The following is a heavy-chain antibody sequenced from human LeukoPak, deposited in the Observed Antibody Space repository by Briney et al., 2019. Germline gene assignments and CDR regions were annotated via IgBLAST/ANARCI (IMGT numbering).Heavy chain of an antibody. D-gene: IGHD3-10*01. CDR3: ARDAFYSSRTYFDY. CDR2: ISRDGSGT. J-gene: IGHJ4*02. Sequence: GGSLRLSCAASGFTFSGSAIHWVRQAPGKGLEWVSVISRDGSGTYYADSVKGRFTISRDNSKNTVYLQMNSLEPDDTAVYYCARDAFYSSRTYFDYWGQGTLVTVSS. V-gene: IGHV3-30*04. CDR1: GFTFSGSA.